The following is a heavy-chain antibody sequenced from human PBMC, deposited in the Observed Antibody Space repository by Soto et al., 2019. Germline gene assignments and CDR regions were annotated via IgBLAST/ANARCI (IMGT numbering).Heavy chain of an antibody. CDR3: ANLHMDSSGWRGA. CDR2: ISWNSGSI. V-gene: IGHV3-9*01. J-gene: IGHJ5*02. CDR1: GFTFDDYA. Sequence: GGSLRLSCAASGFTFDDYAMHWVRQAPGKGLEWVSGISWNSGSIGYADSVKGRFTISRDNAKNSLYLQMNSLRAEDTALYYYANLHMDSSGWRGAWGQGTLVTVSS. D-gene: IGHD6-19*01.